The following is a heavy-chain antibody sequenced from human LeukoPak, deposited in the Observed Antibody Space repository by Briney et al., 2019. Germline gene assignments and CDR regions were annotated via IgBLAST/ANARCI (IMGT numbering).Heavy chain of an antibody. CDR2: IXXRSSTI. D-gene: IGHD5-18*01. CDR3: ARERPSGYSYGCDY. CDR1: XXXXXSXX. V-gene: IGHV3-48*03. J-gene: IGHJ4*02. Sequence: GGSLRLSCAXSXXXXXSXXXXXXXXAXXXGLEWISYIXXRSSTIYXXXXVKGRFTISRDDAANSLYLQMNSLRVEDTALYYCARERPSGYSYGCDYWGQGTLVTVSS.